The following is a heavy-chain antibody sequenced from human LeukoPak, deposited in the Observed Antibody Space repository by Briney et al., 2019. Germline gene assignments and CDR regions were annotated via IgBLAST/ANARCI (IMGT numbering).Heavy chain of an antibody. CDR3: ARRKITFGGVIVYYFDY. CDR2: INHSGST. D-gene: IGHD3-16*02. Sequence: SETLSLTCAVYGGSFSGYYWSWIRQPPGKGLEWIEEINHSGSTNYNPSLKSRVTISVDTSKNQFSLKLSSVTAADTAVYYCARRKITFGGVIVYYFDYWGQGTLVTVSS. V-gene: IGHV4-34*01. CDR1: GGSFSGYY. J-gene: IGHJ4*02.